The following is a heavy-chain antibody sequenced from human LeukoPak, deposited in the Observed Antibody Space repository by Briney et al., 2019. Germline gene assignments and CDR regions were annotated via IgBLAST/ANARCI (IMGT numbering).Heavy chain of an antibody. Sequence: GASVKVSCKASGYTFTSYGISWVRQAPGQGLEWMGWINPNSGGTNYAQKFQGRVTMTRDTSISTAYMELSRLRSDDTAVYYCARESPRGSSRPFDYWGQGTLVTVSS. V-gene: IGHV1-2*02. CDR2: INPNSGGT. D-gene: IGHD1-26*01. CDR1: GYTFTSYG. J-gene: IGHJ4*02. CDR3: ARESPRGSSRPFDY.